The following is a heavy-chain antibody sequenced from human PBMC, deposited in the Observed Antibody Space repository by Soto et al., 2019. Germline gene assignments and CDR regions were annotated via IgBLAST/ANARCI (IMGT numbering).Heavy chain of an antibody. CDR2: IGTAGDT. CDR3: AKDAGSGSYPDAFDI. J-gene: IGHJ3*02. Sequence: GGSLRLSCAASGFTFSSYDMHWVRQATGKGLEWVSAIGTAGDTYYPGSVKGRFTISRDNSKNTLYLQMNSLRAEDTAVYYCAKDAGSGSYPDAFDIWGQGTMVTVSS. V-gene: IGHV3-13*04. D-gene: IGHD1-26*01. CDR1: GFTFSSYD.